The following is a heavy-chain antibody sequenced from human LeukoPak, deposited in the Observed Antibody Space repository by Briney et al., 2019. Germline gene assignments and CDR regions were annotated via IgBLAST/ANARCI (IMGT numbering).Heavy chain of an antibody. D-gene: IGHD2-15*01. CDR2: IIPIFGTA. Sequence: GASVKVSCTASGDGYSLINNGVSWLRQAPGQGLEWMGGIIPIFGTANYAQKFQGRVTITADKSTSTAYMELSSLRSEDTAVYYCARDRGGCSGGSCYGVLDWFDPWGQGTLVTVSS. J-gene: IGHJ5*02. CDR3: ARDRGGCSGGSCYGVLDWFDP. V-gene: IGHV1-69*06. CDR1: GDGYSLINNG.